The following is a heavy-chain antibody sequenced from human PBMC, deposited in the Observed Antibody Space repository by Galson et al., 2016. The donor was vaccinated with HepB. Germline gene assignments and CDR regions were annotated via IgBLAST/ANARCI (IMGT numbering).Heavy chain of an antibody. Sequence: CAISGDSVSSSSAAWNWIRQSPSRGLEWLGRTYSRSEWYNDYAVSVKSRITIDPDTSRNQFSLQLKSVIPEDTAVFFCVRATLGQWLGRSYYGMDVWGQGTTVTVSS. CDR3: VRATLGQWLGRSYYGMDV. CDR2: TYSRSEWYN. D-gene: IGHD6-19*01. CDR1: GDSVSSSSAA. V-gene: IGHV6-1*01. J-gene: IGHJ6*02.